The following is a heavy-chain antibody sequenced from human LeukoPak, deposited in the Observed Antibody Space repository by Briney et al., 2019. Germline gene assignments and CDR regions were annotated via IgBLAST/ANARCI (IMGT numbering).Heavy chain of an antibody. D-gene: IGHD3-16*01. CDR3: ARDNSGEDY. V-gene: IGHV3-7*01. Sequence: PGGSLRLSCTASGFTFSSFAMSWVRQAPGKGLEWVANIKQDGSEKYYVDSVKGRFTISRDNAKNSLYLQMNSLRAEDTAVYYCARDNSGEDYWGQGTLVTVSS. CDR1: GFTFSSFA. CDR2: IKQDGSEK. J-gene: IGHJ4*02.